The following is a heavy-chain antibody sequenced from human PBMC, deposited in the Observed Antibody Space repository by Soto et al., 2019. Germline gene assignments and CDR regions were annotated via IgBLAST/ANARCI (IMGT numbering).Heavy chain of an antibody. CDR1: GGSISSSNR. CDR3: ARSGLITFGGVIRGPDY. V-gene: IGHV4-4*02. J-gene: IGHJ4*02. CDR2: IYHSGST. Sequence: SETLSLTCAVSGGSISSSNRWSWVRQPPGKGLEWIGEIYHSGSTNYNPSLKSRVTISVDKSKNQFSLKLSSVTAADTAVYYCARSGLITFGGVIRGPDYWGQGTLVTVS. D-gene: IGHD3-16*02.